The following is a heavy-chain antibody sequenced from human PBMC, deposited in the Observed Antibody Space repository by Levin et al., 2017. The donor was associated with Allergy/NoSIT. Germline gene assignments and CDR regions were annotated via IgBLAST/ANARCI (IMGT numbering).Heavy chain of an antibody. CDR1: GYTFTGYY. J-gene: IGHJ2*01. Sequence: ASVKVSCKASGYTFTGYYMHWVRQAPGQGLEWMGWINPNSGGTNYAQKFQGRVTMTRDTSISTAYMELSRLRSDDTAVYYCARAYCSSTSCYWYFDLWGRGTLVTVSS. CDR2: INPNSGGT. CDR3: ARAYCSSTSCYWYFDL. D-gene: IGHD2-2*01. V-gene: IGHV1-2*02.